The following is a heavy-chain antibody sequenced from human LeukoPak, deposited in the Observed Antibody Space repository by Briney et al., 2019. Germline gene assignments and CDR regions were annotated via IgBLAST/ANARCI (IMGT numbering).Heavy chain of an antibody. V-gene: IGHV4-4*08. J-gene: IGHJ5*02. CDR1: GGSISTYY. D-gene: IGHD6-19*01. CDR3: ARSPHNSAWYEKWFDP. Sequence: SETLSLTCIVSGGSISTYYWSWIRQSPGKGLEWIADISASGGTNYNPSLESRVTVSIDSSKNQFSLKLSSVTAADTAVFYCARSPHNSAWYEKWFDPWGQGTLVTVSS. CDR2: ISASGGT.